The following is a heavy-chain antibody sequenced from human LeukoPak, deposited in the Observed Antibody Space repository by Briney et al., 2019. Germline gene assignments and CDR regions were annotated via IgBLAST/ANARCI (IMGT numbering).Heavy chain of an antibody. V-gene: IGHV3-30*18. CDR1: GFTFSTYG. Sequence: GGSLRLSCAASGFTFSTYGMHWVRQAPGKGLEWVALISYDGSNKYYADSVKGRFTISRDNSKNTLYLQMNSLRAEDTAVYYCAKAYVEMATITAPVCDYWGQGTLVTVSS. J-gene: IGHJ4*02. D-gene: IGHD5-24*01. CDR3: AKAYVEMATITAPVCDY. CDR2: ISYDGSNK.